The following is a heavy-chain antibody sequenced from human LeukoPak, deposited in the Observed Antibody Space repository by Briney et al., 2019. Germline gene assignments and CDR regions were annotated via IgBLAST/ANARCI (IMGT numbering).Heavy chain of an antibody. CDR2: IWYDGSNN. V-gene: IGHV3-33*01. D-gene: IGHD3-16*01. J-gene: IGHJ4*02. Sequence: GRSLRLSCAASGFSFSSYGMHWVRQAPGKGLEWVALIWYDGSNNYYADSVKGRFTISRDNSKNTLYLQMNSLRAEDTAVYYCARGLTPTSPPFDYWGQGTLATVSS. CDR3: ARGLTPTSPPFDY. CDR1: GFSFSSYG.